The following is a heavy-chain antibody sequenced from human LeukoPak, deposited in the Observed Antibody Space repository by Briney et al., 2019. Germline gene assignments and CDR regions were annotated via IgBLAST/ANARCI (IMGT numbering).Heavy chain of an antibody. J-gene: IGHJ4*02. V-gene: IGHV3-15*01. CDR3: TSGLWGGFDY. CDR1: GLTFRNAW. Sequence: GGSLRLSCAASGLTFRNAWMSWVRQAPGKGLEWVGYIKSKTDGGTTDYAAPLKGRFTISRDDSKNTLYLVTNSLRTEDTAVHYCTSGLWGGFDYWGQGTLVTVSS. CDR2: IKSKTDGGTT. D-gene: IGHD3-16*01.